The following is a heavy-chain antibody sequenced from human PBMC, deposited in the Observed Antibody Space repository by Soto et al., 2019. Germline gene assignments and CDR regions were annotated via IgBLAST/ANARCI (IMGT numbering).Heavy chain of an antibody. CDR1: GFSLSSTRVA. CDR3: AHSVVAGLGYYFDY. J-gene: IGHJ4*02. V-gene: IGHV2-5*02. CDR2: IYWDDDK. D-gene: IGHD6-19*01. Sequence: QLTLKESGPTLVKPTQTLTLTCTISGFSLSSTRVAVGCIRQSPGKALEWLALIYWDDDKRYSPFLKSRLTITKDTSKNQVVLTLTNMDPVDTATYYCAHSVVAGLGYYFDYWGQGTLVTVSS.